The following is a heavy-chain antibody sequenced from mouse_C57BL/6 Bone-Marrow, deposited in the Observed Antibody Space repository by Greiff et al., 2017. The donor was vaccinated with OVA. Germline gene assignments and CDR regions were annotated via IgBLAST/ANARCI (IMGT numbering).Heavy chain of an antibody. V-gene: IGHV3-6*01. CDR3: ARGSYYGSSFWFAY. CDR2: ISYDGST. J-gene: IGHJ3*01. Sequence: DVKLVESGPGLVKPSQSLSLTCSVTGYSITSGYYWNWIRQFPGNKLEWMGYISYDGSTNYNASIKNRISLTRDTSKNQFFLKLNSVTTEDAATYDCARGSYYGSSFWFAYWGQGTLVTVSA. D-gene: IGHD1-1*01. CDR1: GYSITSGYY.